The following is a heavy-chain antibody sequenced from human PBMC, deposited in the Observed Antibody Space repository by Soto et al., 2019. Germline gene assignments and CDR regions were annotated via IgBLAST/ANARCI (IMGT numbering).Heavy chain of an antibody. CDR2: IYYSGST. CDR3: ARHYYDILTGYGFYYMDV. D-gene: IGHD3-9*01. J-gene: IGHJ6*03. CDR1: GGSISSYY. Sequence: PSETLSLTCTVSGGSISSYYWSWIRQPPGKGLEWIGYIYYSGSTNYNPSLKSRVTISVDTSKNQFSLKLSSVTAADTAVYYCARHYYDILTGYGFYYMDVWGKGTTVTVSS. V-gene: IGHV4-59*08.